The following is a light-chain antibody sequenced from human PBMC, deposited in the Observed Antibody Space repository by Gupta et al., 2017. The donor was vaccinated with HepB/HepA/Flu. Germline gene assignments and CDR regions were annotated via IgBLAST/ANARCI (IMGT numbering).Light chain of an antibody. CDR2: QDS. CDR1: KVGDKY. Sequence: SYALTQPHSQSLSPAQTASLTCAGDKVGDKYACWYQQKPGQTPPLVIYQDSKRPSGIPERFSGSNSGNTATLTISGTQAMDEADYYCQAWDSSTANYVFGTGTKVTVL. CDR3: QAWDSSTANYV. V-gene: IGLV3-1*01. J-gene: IGLJ1*01.